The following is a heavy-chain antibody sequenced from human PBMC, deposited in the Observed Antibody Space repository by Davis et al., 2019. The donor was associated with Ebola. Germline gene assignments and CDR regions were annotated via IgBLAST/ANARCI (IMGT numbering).Heavy chain of an antibody. J-gene: IGHJ6*02. CDR1: GFTFSNAW. D-gene: IGHD1-26*01. CDR2: IKQDGSEK. CDR3: ARDVAEWELLGNGMDV. V-gene: IGHV3-7*01. Sequence: GESLKISCAASGFTFSNAWMSWVRQAPGKGLEWVANIKQDGSEKYYVDSVKGRFTISRDNAKNSLYLQMNSLRAEDTAVYYCARDVAEWELLGNGMDVWGQGTTVTVSS.